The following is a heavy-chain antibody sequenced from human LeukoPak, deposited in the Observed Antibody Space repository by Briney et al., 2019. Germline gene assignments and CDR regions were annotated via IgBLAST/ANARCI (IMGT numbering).Heavy chain of an antibody. V-gene: IGHV3-23*01. CDR2: ISNNGGYT. CDR1: GFTFSSSA. Sequence: GGSLRLSCAASGFTFSSSAMSWVRQAPGKGLEWVSAISNNGGYTYYADSVQGRFTISRDNSKSTLCLQMNSLRAEDTAVYYCARDSRLYTSSWANFDSWGRGTLVTVSS. CDR3: ARDSRLYTSSWANFDS. D-gene: IGHD6-13*01. J-gene: IGHJ4*02.